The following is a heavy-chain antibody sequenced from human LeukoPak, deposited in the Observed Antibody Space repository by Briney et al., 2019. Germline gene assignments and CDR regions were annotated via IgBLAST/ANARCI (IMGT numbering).Heavy chain of an antibody. V-gene: IGHV4-34*01. D-gene: IGHD5-18*01. J-gene: IGHJ4*02. CDR3: ARLGDTAMATLDY. CDR1: GGSFSGYY. CDR2: INHSGST. Sequence: SETLSLTCAVYGGSFSGYYWSWIRQPPGKGLEWIGEINHSGSTNYNPSLKSRVTISVDTSKNQFSLKLSSVTAADTAVYYCARLGDTAMATLDYWGQGTLVTVSS.